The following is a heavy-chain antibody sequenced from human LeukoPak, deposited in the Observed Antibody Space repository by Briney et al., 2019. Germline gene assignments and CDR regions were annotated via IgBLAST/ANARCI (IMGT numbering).Heavy chain of an antibody. CDR3: ARVLRAGWELIPQYYFDY. J-gene: IGHJ4*02. D-gene: IGHD1-26*01. Sequence: SQTLSLTCTVSGGSISSGSYYWSWIRQPAGKGLEWIVRIYTSGSTNYNPSLKSRVTISVDTSKNQFSLKLSSVTAADTAVYYCARVLRAGWELIPQYYFDYWGQGTLVTVSS. CDR1: GGSISSGSYY. V-gene: IGHV4-61*02. CDR2: IYTSGST.